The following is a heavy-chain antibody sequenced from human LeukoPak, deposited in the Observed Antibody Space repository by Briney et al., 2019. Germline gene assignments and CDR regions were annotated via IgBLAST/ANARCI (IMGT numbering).Heavy chain of an antibody. V-gene: IGHV4-59*01. CDR3: ARAGGVKTAALDLDY. J-gene: IGHJ4*02. Sequence: KPSETLSLTCTVSGGSISDYSWSWIRQPPGKGLEWIGNIYYSGSADHNPSLKSRVTISRDTSKSQFSLKLTSVTTADTAVYYCARAGGVKTAALDLDYWGQGTLVTVSS. D-gene: IGHD6-25*01. CDR1: GGSISDYS. CDR2: IYYSGSA.